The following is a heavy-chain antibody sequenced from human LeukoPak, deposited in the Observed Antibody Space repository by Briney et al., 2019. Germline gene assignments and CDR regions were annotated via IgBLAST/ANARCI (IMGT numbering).Heavy chain of an antibody. V-gene: IGHV4-4*07. J-gene: IGHJ3*02. Sequence: PSETLSLTCTVSGGSISSYYWSWIRQPAGKGLEWIGRIYTSGSTNYNPSLKSRVTISVDRSKNQFSLKLSSVTAADTAVYYCATCGYSYGPEAFDIWGQGTMVTVSS. D-gene: IGHD5-18*01. CDR1: GGSISSYY. CDR2: IYTSGST. CDR3: ATCGYSYGPEAFDI.